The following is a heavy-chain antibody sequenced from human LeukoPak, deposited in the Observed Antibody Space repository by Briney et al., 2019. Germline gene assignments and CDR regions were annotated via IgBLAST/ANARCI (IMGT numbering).Heavy chain of an antibody. CDR3: ARDPNRGYFDWFDAFDI. D-gene: IGHD3-9*01. V-gene: IGHV4-59*12. CDR1: SVSTSGAY. J-gene: IGHJ3*02. Sequence: SETLSLTCTVSSVSTSGAYWGWIRQPPGKGLEWIGYISFSGNTKYNASLKSRVSISVDTSKNQFSLKLSSVTAADTAVYYCARDPNRGYFDWFDAFDIWGQGTMVTVSS. CDR2: ISFSGNT.